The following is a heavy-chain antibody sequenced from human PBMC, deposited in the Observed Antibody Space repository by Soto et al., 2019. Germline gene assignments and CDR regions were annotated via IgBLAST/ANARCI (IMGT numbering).Heavy chain of an antibody. D-gene: IGHD3-10*01. CDR2: VYYLGST. Sequence: GTLSLTCTVSGGSMSEYFWSWIRQSPGKGLEWIGYVYYLGSTDYNPSLKSRVTISVDTSKRQFSLKLSSVTVADTAVYYCARDGYDGSGSPYPAYWGPGAQVTVSS. CDR1: GGSMSEYF. CDR3: ARDGYDGSGSPYPAY. V-gene: IGHV4-59*01. J-gene: IGHJ4*02.